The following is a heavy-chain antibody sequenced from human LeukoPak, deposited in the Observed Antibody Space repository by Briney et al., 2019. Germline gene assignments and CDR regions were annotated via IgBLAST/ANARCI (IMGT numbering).Heavy chain of an antibody. CDR1: GYRFITFG. V-gene: IGHV1-18*01. Sequence: ASVKVSCKTSGYRFITFGINWVRQAPGQGLEWMGLINPYNGNRYYAKKFQGRFNMTTDTSTSTVYLELQTLTSDDTAIYYCARFQASESRGFGHWGKGTLITVSS. J-gene: IGHJ4*02. CDR3: ARFQASESRGFGH. CDR2: INPYNGNR. D-gene: IGHD3-10*01.